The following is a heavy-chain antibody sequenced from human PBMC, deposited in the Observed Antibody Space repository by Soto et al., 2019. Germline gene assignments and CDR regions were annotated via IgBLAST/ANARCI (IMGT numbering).Heavy chain of an antibody. V-gene: IGHV3-30*18. CDR3: AKDGAVAGPDFYYYYGMDV. CDR1: GFTFSSYG. D-gene: IGHD6-19*01. Sequence: GGSLRLSCAASGFTFSSYGMHWVRQAPGKGLEWVAVISYDGSNKYYADSVKGRFTISRDNSKNTLYLQMNSLRAEDTAVYYCAKDGAVAGPDFYYYYGMDVWGQGTTVTVSS. CDR2: ISYDGSNK. J-gene: IGHJ6*02.